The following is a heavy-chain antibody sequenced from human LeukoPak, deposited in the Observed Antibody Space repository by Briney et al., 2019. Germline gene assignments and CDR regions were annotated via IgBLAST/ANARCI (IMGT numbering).Heavy chain of an antibody. Sequence: GGSLRLSCAASGSTFSSYAMHWVRQAPGKGLEWVAVISYDGSNKYYADSVKGRFTISRDNSKNTLYLQMNSLRAEDTAVYYCARAPRGYGSAAYYMDVWGKGTTVTVSS. CDR2: ISYDGSNK. CDR1: GSTFSSYA. D-gene: IGHD3-10*01. CDR3: ARAPRGYGSAAYYMDV. J-gene: IGHJ6*03. V-gene: IGHV3-30-3*01.